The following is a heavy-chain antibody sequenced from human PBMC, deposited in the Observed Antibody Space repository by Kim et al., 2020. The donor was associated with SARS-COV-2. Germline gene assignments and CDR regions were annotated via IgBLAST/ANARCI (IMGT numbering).Heavy chain of an antibody. Sequence: GGSLRLSCAASGFTFSSYAMSWVRQAPGKGLEWVSAISGSGGSTYYADSVKGRFTISRDNSKNTLYLQMNSLRAEDTAVYYCAKDPKLGYYGSGSYYNWFDPWGQGTLVTVSS. V-gene: IGHV3-23*01. J-gene: IGHJ5*02. CDR3: AKDPKLGYYGSGSYYNWFDP. CDR2: ISGSGGST. D-gene: IGHD3-10*01. CDR1: GFTFSSYA.